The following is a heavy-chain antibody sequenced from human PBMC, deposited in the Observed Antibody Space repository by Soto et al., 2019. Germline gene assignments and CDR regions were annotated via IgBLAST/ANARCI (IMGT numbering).Heavy chain of an antibody. CDR3: ARDRLDGYNNYSSYGMDV. Sequence: SETLSLTCTVSGGSISSYYWSWIRQPPGKGLEWIGYIYYSGSTNYNPSLKSRVTISVDTSKNQFSLKLSPVTAADTAVYYCARDRLDGYNNYSSYGMDVWGQGTTVTVSS. J-gene: IGHJ6*02. CDR1: GGSISSYY. D-gene: IGHD5-12*01. CDR2: IYYSGST. V-gene: IGHV4-59*01.